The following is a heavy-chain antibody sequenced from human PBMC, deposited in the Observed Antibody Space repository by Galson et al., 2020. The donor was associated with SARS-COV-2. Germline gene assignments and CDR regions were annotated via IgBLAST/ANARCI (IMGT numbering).Heavy chain of an antibody. CDR3: ASGGSFAKKRRTFYS. J-gene: IGHJ4*02. CDR2: INHRGGT. CDR1: GDSFSGNY. D-gene: IGHD1-26*01. V-gene: IGHV4-34*01. Sequence: SETLSLTCAVYGDSFSGNYWSCIRQPPGKGREWIGEINHRGGTNYNPSLKSRVTISVDTSKNQFSLKLSSVTAAVTAVYYCASGGSFAKKRRTFYSWGQGTLVTVSS.